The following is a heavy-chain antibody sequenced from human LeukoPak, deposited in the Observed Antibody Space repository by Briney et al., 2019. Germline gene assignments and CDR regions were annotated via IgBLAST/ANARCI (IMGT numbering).Heavy chain of an antibody. Sequence: RPGGSLRLSCAASGFTFDDYGMSWVRQAPGKGLEWVSGIDWNGGSTGYADSVKGRFTISRDNAKNSLYLQMNSLRAEDTAVYYCAKVDSSGWFHAFDIWGLGTMVTVSS. J-gene: IGHJ3*02. V-gene: IGHV3-20*04. CDR3: AKVDSSGWFHAFDI. D-gene: IGHD6-19*01. CDR2: IDWNGGST. CDR1: GFTFDDYG.